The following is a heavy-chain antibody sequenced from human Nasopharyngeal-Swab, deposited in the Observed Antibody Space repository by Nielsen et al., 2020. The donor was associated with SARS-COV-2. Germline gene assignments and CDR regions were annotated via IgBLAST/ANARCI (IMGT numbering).Heavy chain of an antibody. Sequence: ASVKVSCKASGYTFTSYYMHWVRQAPGQGLEWMGIINPSGGSTIYAQKFQGRVTMTRDPSASTAYMELSSLRSEDTAVYYCARDGTLTIFGVAPYYYYYMDVWGKGTTVTVSS. CDR3: ARDGTLTIFGVAPYYYYYMDV. J-gene: IGHJ6*03. D-gene: IGHD3-3*01. CDR1: GYTFTSYY. V-gene: IGHV1-46*01. CDR2: INPSGGST.